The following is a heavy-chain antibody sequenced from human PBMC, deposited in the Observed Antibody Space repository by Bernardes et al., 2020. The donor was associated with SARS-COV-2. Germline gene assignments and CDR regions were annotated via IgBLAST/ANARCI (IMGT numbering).Heavy chain of an antibody. CDR1: GYTFTTNY. V-gene: IGHV1-46*01. J-gene: IGHJ4*02. Sequence: ASVKVSCMASGYTFTTNYIQWVRQAPGQGLEWMGIISPSDGGTTYAQKFQGRVTMMRDTSTSTVYMELSSLRSEDTAVYYCARQNIEGYLDYWGQGTLVTVSS. D-gene: IGHD2-15*01. CDR3: ARQNIEGYLDY. CDR2: ISPSDGGT.